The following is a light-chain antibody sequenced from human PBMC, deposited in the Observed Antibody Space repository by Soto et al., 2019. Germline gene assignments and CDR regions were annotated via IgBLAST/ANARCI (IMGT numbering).Light chain of an antibody. V-gene: IGKV1-39*01. J-gene: IGKJ5*01. CDR1: QSIAIY. Sequence: DIQMTQSPSSLSASVGDIVTITCRASQSIAIYLNWYQQKPGKAPNLLIYAASSLQSGVPLRFSGSGSGTDFTLTISRLQPEDFATYYCQQTYSSLITFGQGTRLEIK. CDR2: AAS. CDR3: QQTYSSLIT.